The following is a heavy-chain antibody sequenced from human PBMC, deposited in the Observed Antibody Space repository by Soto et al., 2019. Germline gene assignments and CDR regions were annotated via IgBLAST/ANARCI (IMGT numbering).Heavy chain of an antibody. CDR3: VRGGSNYAS. CDR1: GFTFSDSW. D-gene: IGHD4-4*01. Sequence: GGPLRLSCTASGFTFSDSWMTWVRQAPGKGLEWVARIKPDESEKKYADSVKGRFSISRDNAKNSMYLQMDSLRGEDTAVYYCVRGGSNYASWGQGTLVTVSS. J-gene: IGHJ5*02. V-gene: IGHV3-7*01. CDR2: IKPDESEK.